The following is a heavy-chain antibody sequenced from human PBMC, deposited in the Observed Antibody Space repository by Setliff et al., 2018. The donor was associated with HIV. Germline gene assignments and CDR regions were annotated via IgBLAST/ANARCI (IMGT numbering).Heavy chain of an antibody. V-gene: IGHV4-34*01. Sequence: SETLSLTCAVYGGSFSGYCWSWIRQSPGRGLEWIGEINHSGVTYYNPSLKSRAAISADKSKNQFSLRLGSVTAADTVVYYCAIGGYCTATTCFRIFDHWGQGSRVTVS. CDR3: AIGGYCTATTCFRIFDH. D-gene: IGHD2-8*02. CDR2: INHSGVT. CDR1: GGSFSGYC. J-gene: IGHJ4*02.